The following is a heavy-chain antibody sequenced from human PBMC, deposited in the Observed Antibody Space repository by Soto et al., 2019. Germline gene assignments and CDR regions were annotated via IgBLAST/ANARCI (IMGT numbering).Heavy chain of an antibody. V-gene: IGHV3-21*01. CDR3: AREKTAWPLAYGLDV. CDR2: ISPRSGI. D-gene: IGHD2-21*02. J-gene: IGHJ6*02. Sequence: PGGSLRLSCVVSGFTFNSYSMNWVRQAPGKGLEWVSSISPRSGIYYADSVKGRFTISRDNAKNSLSLEMDSLRVEDTGVYYCAREKTAWPLAYGLDVWGQGTTVTVSS. CDR1: GFTFNSYS.